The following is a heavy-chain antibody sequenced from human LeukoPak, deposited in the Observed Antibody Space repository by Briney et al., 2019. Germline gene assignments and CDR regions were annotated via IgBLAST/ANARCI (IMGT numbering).Heavy chain of an antibody. CDR2: IYHSGST. CDR1: GGSISSGGYS. J-gene: IGHJ4*02. Sequence: SETLSLTCAVSGGSISSGGYSWSWIRQPPGKGLEWIGYIYHSGSTYYNPSLKSRVTISVDRSKNQFSLKLSSVTAADTAVYYCVRAWGVYDYVWGSYRPYYFDYWGQGTLVTVSS. V-gene: IGHV4-30-2*01. CDR3: VRAWGVYDYVWGSYRPYYFDY. D-gene: IGHD3-16*02.